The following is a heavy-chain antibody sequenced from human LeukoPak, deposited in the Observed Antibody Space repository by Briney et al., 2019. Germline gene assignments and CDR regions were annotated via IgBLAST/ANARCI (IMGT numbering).Heavy chain of an antibody. V-gene: IGHV3-23*01. CDR3: AKAGSSWPADY. D-gene: IGHD6-13*01. J-gene: IGHJ4*02. CDR2: ISGSGSIT. Sequence: GGSLRLSCAASGFFFSTCGMTWVRQAPGKGLEWVSAISGSGSITYYADSVKGRFTISRDNSRNTLYLQMNTLRAEDMALYYCAKAGSSWPADYWGKGTLVTVSS. CDR1: GFFFSTCG.